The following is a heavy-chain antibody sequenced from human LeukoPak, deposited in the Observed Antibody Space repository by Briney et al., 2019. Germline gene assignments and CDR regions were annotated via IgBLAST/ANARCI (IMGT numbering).Heavy chain of an antibody. V-gene: IGHV1-18*01. CDR3: ARVNDITVVAAAAPHYEY. Sequence: GASVKVSCKPSGYTFISYGISWVRQAPGQGLEWVGWISAYKGVTDYAQKFQGRVAMTTDTSTSTVYMELMSLTFGDTAVYYCARVNDITVVAAAAPHYEYWGQGTLVTVSS. CDR1: GYTFISYG. J-gene: IGHJ4*02. CDR2: ISAYKGVT. D-gene: IGHD2-15*01.